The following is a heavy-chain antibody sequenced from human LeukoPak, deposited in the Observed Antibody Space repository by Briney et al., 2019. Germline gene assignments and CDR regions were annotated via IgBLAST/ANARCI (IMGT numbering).Heavy chain of an antibody. V-gene: IGHV1-24*01. CDR2: FDPEDGET. D-gene: IGHD3-10*01. J-gene: IGHJ4*02. Sequence: GASVKVSCKVSEYTLTELSMHWVRQAPGKGLEWMGGFDPEDGETIHAQKFQGRVTMTEDTSTDTTYMELSSLNSEDTAVYYCATAETDGSGSYFYFDYWGQGSLVTVSS. CDR3: ATAETDGSGSYFYFDY. CDR1: EYTLTELS.